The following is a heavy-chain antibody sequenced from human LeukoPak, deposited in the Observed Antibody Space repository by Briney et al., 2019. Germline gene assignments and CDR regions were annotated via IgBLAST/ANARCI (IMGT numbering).Heavy chain of an antibody. CDR2: IYYSGST. V-gene: IGHV4-39*01. D-gene: IGHD3-22*01. CDR1: GDSISGSSYY. CDR3: ARGLN. Sequence: PSETLSLTCAVSGDSISGSSYYWGWLRQPPGKGLEWIGSIYYSGSTYYSPSLKSRVTISVDTSKNQFSLKLSSVTAAGTAVYYCARGLNWGQGTLVTVSS. J-gene: IGHJ4*02.